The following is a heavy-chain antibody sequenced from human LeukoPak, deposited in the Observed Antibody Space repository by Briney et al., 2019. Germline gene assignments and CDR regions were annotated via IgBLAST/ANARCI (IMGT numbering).Heavy chain of an antibody. D-gene: IGHD4-4*01. J-gene: IGHJ6*02. CDR2: ISAYNGNT. Sequence: ASVKVSCKASGYTFTSYGISWVRQAPGQGLEWMGWISAYNGNTNYAQKLQGRVTMTTDTSTSTAYMELRSLRSDDTAVYYCAGAYTPHYDYSNSGWANYYYGMDVWGQGTTVTVSS. CDR3: AGAYTPHYDYSNSGWANYYYGMDV. CDR1: GYTFTSYG. V-gene: IGHV1-18*01.